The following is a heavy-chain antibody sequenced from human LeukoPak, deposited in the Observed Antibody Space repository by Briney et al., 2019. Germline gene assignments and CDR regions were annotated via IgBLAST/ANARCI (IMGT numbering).Heavy chain of an antibody. CDR3: AEGGGPLLWFGEFFDY. Sequence: GGSLRLSCAVSGYTFSSYAVRWVRQAPGKGREWVLAISGRGGSTYYADSVKGRFTISRDNSKNTLYLQMNSLRAEYTAVYYCAEGGGPLLWFGEFFDYWGQGTLVTVSS. CDR1: GYTFSSYA. CDR2: ISGRGGST. J-gene: IGHJ4*02. V-gene: IGHV3-23*01. D-gene: IGHD3-10*01.